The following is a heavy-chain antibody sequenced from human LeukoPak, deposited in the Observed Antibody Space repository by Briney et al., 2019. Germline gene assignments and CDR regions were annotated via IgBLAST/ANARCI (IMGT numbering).Heavy chain of an antibody. D-gene: IGHD6-13*01. J-gene: IGHJ3*02. CDR3: AKGVRGIAAADDAFDI. V-gene: IGHV3-30*18. Sequence: GGSLRLSCAASGFTFSDYYMSWIRQAPGKGLEWVAVISYDGSNKYYADSVKGRFTISRDNSKNTLYLQMNSLRAEDTAVYYCAKGVRGIAAADDAFDIWGQGTMVTVSS. CDR2: ISYDGSNK. CDR1: GFTFSDYY.